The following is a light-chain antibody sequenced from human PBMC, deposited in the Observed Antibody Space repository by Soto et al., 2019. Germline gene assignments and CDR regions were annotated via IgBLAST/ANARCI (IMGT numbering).Light chain of an antibody. CDR3: QQYGSSPFT. V-gene: IGKV3-20*01. CDR2: GAS. CDR1: QSVSSNY. J-gene: IGKJ3*01. Sequence: EIVLTQSPGTLSLSPGERATLSCRASQSVSSNYLAWYQRKPGQAPRLLIYGASSRATGIPDRFSGSGSGTDFTLTISRLEPEDFAVYYCQQYGSSPFTFGPGTKVDI.